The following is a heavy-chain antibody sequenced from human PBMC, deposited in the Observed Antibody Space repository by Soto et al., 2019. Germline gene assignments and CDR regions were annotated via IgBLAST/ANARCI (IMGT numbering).Heavy chain of an antibody. CDR1: GFIFSNYD. CDR3: VRDGGGNHGGYYYSMDV. CDR2: IGTAGDT. Sequence: EVQLVESGGGLVQPGGSLRLSCTVSGFIFSNYDMHWVRQVTGRGLEWVSAIGTAGDTYYPGSVKGRFTSSRENAKNSLYLQMNSLRAEDTAVYYCVRDGGGNHGGYYYSMDVWGQGTTVIVSS. J-gene: IGHJ6*02. V-gene: IGHV3-13*01. D-gene: IGHD3-16*01.